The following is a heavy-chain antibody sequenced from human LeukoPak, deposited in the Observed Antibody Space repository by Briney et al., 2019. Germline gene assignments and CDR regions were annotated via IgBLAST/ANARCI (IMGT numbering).Heavy chain of an antibody. D-gene: IGHD3-10*01. J-gene: IGHJ4*02. V-gene: IGHV3-48*01. Sequence: GGSLRLSCAASGFTFSSYSMNWVRQAPGKGLEWVSYISSSSSTIYYADSVKGRFTISRDSAKNSLYLQMNSLRAEDTAVYYCASPILWFGEYLFDYWGQGTLVTVSS. CDR3: ASPILWFGEYLFDY. CDR2: ISSSSSTI. CDR1: GFTFSSYS.